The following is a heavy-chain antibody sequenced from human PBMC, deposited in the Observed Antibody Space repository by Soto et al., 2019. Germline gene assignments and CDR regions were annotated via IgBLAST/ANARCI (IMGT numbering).Heavy chain of an antibody. J-gene: IGHJ3*02. Sequence: QVQLVESGGGLVKPGGSLRLSCAASGFTFSDYYMSWIRQAPGKGLEWVSYISSSSSYIYYADSVKGRFTISRDNAKNSLYLQMNSLRAEDTAVYYCATRATGYYILDAFDIWGQGTMVTVSS. CDR2: ISSSSSYI. V-gene: IGHV3-11*06. CDR1: GFTFSDYY. CDR3: ATRATGYYILDAFDI. D-gene: IGHD3-9*01.